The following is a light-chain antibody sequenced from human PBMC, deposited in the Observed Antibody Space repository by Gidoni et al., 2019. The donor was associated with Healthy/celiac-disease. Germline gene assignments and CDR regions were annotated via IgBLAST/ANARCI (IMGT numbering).Light chain of an antibody. J-gene: IGKJ1*01. CDR1: QSISSY. V-gene: IGKV1-39*01. CDR3: QQSYSTPPWT. Sequence: DIQMNQSPSSLSASVGDRVTITCRASQSISSYLNWYQQKPGEGPKLLIYAASSLQIGVPSRFSGSGSGTDFTLTISSLQPEDFATYYCQQSYSTPPWTFGQGTKVEIK. CDR2: AAS.